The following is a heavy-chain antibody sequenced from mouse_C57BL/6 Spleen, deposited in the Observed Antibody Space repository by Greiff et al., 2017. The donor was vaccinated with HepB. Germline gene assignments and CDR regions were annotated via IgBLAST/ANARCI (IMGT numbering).Heavy chain of an antibody. CDR1: GYAFSSYW. J-gene: IGHJ2*01. Sequence: QVQLKESGAELVKPGASVKISCKASGYAFSSYWMNWVKQRPGKGLEWIGQIYPGDGDTNYNGKFKGKATLTADKSSSTAYMQRSSLTSEDSAVYFCARGGTKGFDYWGQGTTLTVSS. D-gene: IGHD4-1*01. CDR2: IYPGDGDT. V-gene: IGHV1-80*01. CDR3: ARGGTKGFDY.